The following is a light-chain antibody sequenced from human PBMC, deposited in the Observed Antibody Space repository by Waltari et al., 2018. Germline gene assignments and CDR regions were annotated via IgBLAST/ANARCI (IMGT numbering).Light chain of an antibody. Sequence: RASQRLIKRYEAWYHQKPGQAPTLLIYGASNRAAGIPDRFSGSGSETDFTLTISRLEPEDFGVYYCQQYGSSVMYTFGQGTRLEIK. V-gene: IGKV3-20*01. CDR3: QQYGSSVMYT. J-gene: IGKJ2*01. CDR1: QRLIKRY. CDR2: GAS.